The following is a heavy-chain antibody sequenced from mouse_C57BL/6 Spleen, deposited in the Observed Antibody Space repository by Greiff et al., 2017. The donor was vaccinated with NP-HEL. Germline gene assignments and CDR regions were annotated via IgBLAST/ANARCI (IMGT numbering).Heavy chain of an antibody. Sequence: QVQLQQSGPELVKPGASVKISCKASGYAFSSSWMNWVKQRPGKGLEWIGRIYPGDGDTNYNGKFKGKATLTADKSSSTAYMQLSSLTSEDSAVYFCARSDYYGSSYLDDWGQGTTLTVSS. D-gene: IGHD1-1*01. CDR3: ARSDYYGSSYLDD. V-gene: IGHV1-82*01. J-gene: IGHJ2*01. CDR2: IYPGDGDT. CDR1: GYAFSSSW.